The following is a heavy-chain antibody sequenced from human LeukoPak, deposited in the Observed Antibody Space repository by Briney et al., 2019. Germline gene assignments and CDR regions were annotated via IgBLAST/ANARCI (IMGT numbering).Heavy chain of an antibody. Sequence: GGSLRLSCAASGFTFSSYWMHWVRQAPGKGLVWVSRINSDGSSTSYADSVKGRFTIYRDNAKNTLYLQMNSLRAEDTAVYYCARDGYYDFWSGYYYYYYYMDVWGKGTTVTVSS. CDR1: GFTFSSYW. D-gene: IGHD3-3*01. CDR2: INSDGSST. J-gene: IGHJ6*03. CDR3: ARDGYYDFWSGYYYYYYYMDV. V-gene: IGHV3-74*01.